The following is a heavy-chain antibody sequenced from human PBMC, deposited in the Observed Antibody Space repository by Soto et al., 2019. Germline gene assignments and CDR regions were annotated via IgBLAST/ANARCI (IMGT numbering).Heavy chain of an antibody. CDR1: GFTFSNYE. CDR2: ISNNGAHT. CDR3: ARRQISPPTRGAAAARGGMDV. D-gene: IGHD6-13*01. V-gene: IGHV3-64*01. J-gene: IGHJ6*02. Sequence: PGGSLRLSCAASGFTFSNYEMHWVRQAPGKGLEYVSVISNNGAHTDYAKSVKGRFTISRDNSKNTLYLQMSSLRAEDTAVYYCARRQISPPTRGAAAARGGMDVWGQGTTVTVSS.